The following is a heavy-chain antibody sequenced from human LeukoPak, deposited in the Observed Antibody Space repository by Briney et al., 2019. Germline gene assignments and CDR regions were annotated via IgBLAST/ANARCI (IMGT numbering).Heavy chain of an antibody. Sequence: GGSLRLSCAVSGFTFSSYWMHWVRQAPGKGLVWVSRINRDGSSTSYADSVKRRFTISRDNSKKTLFLQMNSLRPEDTAVFYCAKAYGDYSPYYYYMDVWGKGTTVTVSS. CDR1: GFTFSSYW. CDR3: AKAYGDYSPYYYYMDV. D-gene: IGHD4-17*01. CDR2: INRDGSST. V-gene: IGHV3-74*01. J-gene: IGHJ6*03.